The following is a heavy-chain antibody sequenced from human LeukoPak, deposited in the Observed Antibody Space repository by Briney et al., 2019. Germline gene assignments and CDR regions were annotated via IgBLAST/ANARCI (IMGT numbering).Heavy chain of an antibody. Sequence: ASVKVSCKASGYTFTSYYMHWVRQAPGQGLEWMGIINPSGGSTSYAQKFQGRVTMTRDMSTSTVSMELSSLRSEDTAVYYCARDNSVEDTAWWFDPWGQGTLVTVSS. V-gene: IGHV1-46*01. CDR3: ARDNSVEDTAWWFDP. CDR1: GYTFTSYY. J-gene: IGHJ5*02. CDR2: INPSGGST. D-gene: IGHD4-23*01.